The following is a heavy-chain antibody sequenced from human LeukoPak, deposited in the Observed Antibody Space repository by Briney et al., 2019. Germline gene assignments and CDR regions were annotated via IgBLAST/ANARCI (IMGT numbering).Heavy chain of an antibody. CDR2: ITTNGDST. CDR1: GFTFNTYA. CDR3: AKPYYFDSSGYYYDY. J-gene: IGHJ4*02. V-gene: IGHV3-23*01. Sequence: GGSLRLSCAASGFTFNTYAMNWVRQAPGKGLEWVSGITTNGDSTYYADSVKGRFTLSRDNSKNTLYLQMNSLRAEDTAVYYCAKPYYFDSSGYYYDYWGQGTLVTVSS. D-gene: IGHD3-22*01.